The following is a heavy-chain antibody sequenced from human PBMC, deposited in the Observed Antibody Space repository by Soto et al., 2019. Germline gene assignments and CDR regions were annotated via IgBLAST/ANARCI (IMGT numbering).Heavy chain of an antibody. Sequence: QVQLVQSGAEVKKPGASVKVSCKASGYTFTSYGISWVRQAPGQGLEWMGWISAYNGDTNYAQKLQGRVTMTTDTSTSTAYMELRSLRSDDTAVYYCAYGYCSGGSCYHFDYWGQGTLVTVSS. CDR2: ISAYNGDT. CDR3: AYGYCSGGSCYHFDY. D-gene: IGHD2-15*01. J-gene: IGHJ4*02. V-gene: IGHV1-18*01. CDR1: GYTFTSYG.